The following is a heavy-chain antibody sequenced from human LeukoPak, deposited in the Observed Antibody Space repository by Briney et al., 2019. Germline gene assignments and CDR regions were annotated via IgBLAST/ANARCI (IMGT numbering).Heavy chain of an antibody. D-gene: IGHD4-11*01. CDR3: ARTAMTTVTWYYYYYYGMDV. J-gene: IGHJ6*02. CDR1: GGSISSDSYY. CDR2: IYYSGST. Sequence: SETLSLTCTVSGGSISSDSYYWAWIRQPPGKGLEWIASIYYSGSTYYNPSLKSRVTISVDTSRNQFSLKLSSVTAADTAVYYCARTAMTTVTWYYYYYYGMDVWAKGPRSPSP. V-gene: IGHV4-39*07.